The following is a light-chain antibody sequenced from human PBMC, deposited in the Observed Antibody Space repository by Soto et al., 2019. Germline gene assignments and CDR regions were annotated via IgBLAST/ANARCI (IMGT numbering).Light chain of an antibody. Sequence: QSALTRPASVSGSPGQSITISCTGTSSDVGSYNLASWYQQHPGKAPKLMIYEGSKRPSGVSHRFSGCKSGNTASLTISGLQAEDEADYYCCSYAGSSTCPLWVFGTGTKLTVL. J-gene: IGLJ1*01. CDR3: CSYAGSSTCPLWV. V-gene: IGLV2-23*01. CDR1: SSDVGSYNL. CDR2: EGS.